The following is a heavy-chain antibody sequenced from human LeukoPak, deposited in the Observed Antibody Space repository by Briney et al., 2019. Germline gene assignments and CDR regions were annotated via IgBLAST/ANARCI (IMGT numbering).Heavy chain of an antibody. CDR3: PKGPNYKDSRGYLNY. Sequence: GGSLRLSCAASGFPFSSYGMHWVRQAPGKGLEWVAVISYDGSNKYYADSVKGRFTISRDNSKNTLYLQMNSLRAEDTAVYYCPKGPNYKDSRGYLNYWAKGPLV. CDR1: GFPFSSYG. CDR2: ISYDGSNK. V-gene: IGHV3-30*18. J-gene: IGHJ4*02. D-gene: IGHD3-22*01.